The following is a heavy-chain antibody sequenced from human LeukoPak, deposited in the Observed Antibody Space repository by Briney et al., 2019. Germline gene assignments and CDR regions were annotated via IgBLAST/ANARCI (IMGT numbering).Heavy chain of an antibody. Sequence: SQTLSLTCAVYGGSFSDYYWSWIRQPPGKGLEWIGEINHSGSTNYNPSLKSRVTISVDTSKNQFSLKLSSVTAADTAVYYCAGSIAARLDYWGQGTLVTVSS. D-gene: IGHD6-6*01. CDR2: INHSGST. V-gene: IGHV4-34*01. CDR3: AGSIAARLDY. CDR1: GGSFSDYY. J-gene: IGHJ4*02.